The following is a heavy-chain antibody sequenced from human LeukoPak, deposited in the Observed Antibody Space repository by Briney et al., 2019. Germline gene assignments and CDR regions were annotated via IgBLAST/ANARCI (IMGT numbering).Heavy chain of an antibody. V-gene: IGHV4-34*01. CDR1: GGSFSGYY. CDR3: ARGDHYYGSGSYYPDAFDI. Sequence: SETLSLTCAVYGGSFSGYYWSWIRQPPGKGLEWIGEINHSGSTNYNPSLKSRVTISVDTSKNQFSLKLSSVTAADTAVYYCARGDHYYGSGSYYPDAFDIWGQGTMVTVSS. J-gene: IGHJ3*02. D-gene: IGHD3-10*01. CDR2: INHSGST.